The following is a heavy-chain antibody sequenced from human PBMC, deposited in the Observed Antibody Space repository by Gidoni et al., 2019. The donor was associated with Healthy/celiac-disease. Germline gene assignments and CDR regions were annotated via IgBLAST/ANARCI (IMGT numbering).Heavy chain of an antibody. CDR1: GASISRRNW. D-gene: IGHD3-10*01. CDR3: ASVTRGRVDY. J-gene: IGHJ4*02. V-gene: IGHV4-4*02. Sequence: QVQLPESRPALVNPSGTLSPTCAVSGASISRRNWWSWVRQPPGKGREWIGEIHHSWSTNYNPSLKSRVTISVDKSKNQFSLKLSSVTAADTAVYYCASVTRGRVDYWSQGTLVTVSS. CDR2: IHHSWST.